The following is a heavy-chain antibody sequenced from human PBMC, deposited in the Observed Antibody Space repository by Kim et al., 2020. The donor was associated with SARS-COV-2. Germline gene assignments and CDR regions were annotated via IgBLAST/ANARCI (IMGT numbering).Heavy chain of an antibody. CDR1: GGSISSSSYY. J-gene: IGHJ4*02. V-gene: IGHV4-39*07. CDR2: IYYSGST. Sequence: SETLSLTCTVSGGSISSSSYYWGWIRQPPGKGLEWIGSIYYSGSTYYNPSLKSRVTISVDTSKNQFSLKLSSVTAADTAVYYCASYTSVRLGWAYYFDYWGQGTLVTVSS. CDR3: ASYTSVRLGWAYYFDY. D-gene: IGHD3-16*01.